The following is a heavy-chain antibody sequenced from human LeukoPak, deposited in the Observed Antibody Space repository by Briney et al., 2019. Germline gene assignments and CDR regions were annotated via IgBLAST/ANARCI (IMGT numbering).Heavy chain of an antibody. Sequence: TLSLTCTVSGGSFSSGSYYWTWVRQPAGRGLELIGRVFTSGSTNYNPSLKSRVTISVDTSKSQFSLNLSSVTAADTAVYYCARGKFSGWFLDSWGQGILVTVSS. J-gene: IGHJ4*02. CDR3: ARGKFSGWFLDS. D-gene: IGHD6-19*01. CDR1: GGSFSSGSYY. V-gene: IGHV4-61*02. CDR2: VFTSGST.